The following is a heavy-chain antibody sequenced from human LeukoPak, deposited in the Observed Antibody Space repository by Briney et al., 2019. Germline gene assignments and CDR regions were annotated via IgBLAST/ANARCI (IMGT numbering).Heavy chain of an antibody. D-gene: IGHD3-9*01. V-gene: IGHV3-11*01. J-gene: IGHJ4*02. CDR1: GFTFSDYY. CDR2: ISSSGSTI. Sequence: PGGSLRLSCAASGFTFSDYYMSWIRQAPGKGLEWVSYISSSGSTIYYADSVKGRFTISRDNAKNSLYLQMNSLRAEDTAVYYCARGKKDILTGYPKVDLDYWGQGTLVTVSS. CDR3: ARGKKDILTGYPKVDLDY.